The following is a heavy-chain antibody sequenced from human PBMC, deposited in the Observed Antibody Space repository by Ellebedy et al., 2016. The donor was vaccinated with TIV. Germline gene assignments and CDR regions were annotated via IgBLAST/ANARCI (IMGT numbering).Heavy chain of an antibody. D-gene: IGHD2-2*01. Sequence: GGSLRLSXAASGFTFSNYALNWVRQVPGKGLEWVSTISSSGARTYYSDSVKGRFIISRDNSKDTLSLQMSSLRAEDTALYYCAKTENVYCSSPSCSHFDSWGQGTLVTVSS. CDR2: ISSSGART. J-gene: IGHJ4*02. CDR3: AKTENVYCSSPSCSHFDS. CDR1: GFTFSNYA. V-gene: IGHV3-23*01.